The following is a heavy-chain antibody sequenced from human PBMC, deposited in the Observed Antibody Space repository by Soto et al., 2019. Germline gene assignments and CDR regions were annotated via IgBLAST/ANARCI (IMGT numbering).Heavy chain of an antibody. Sequence: QVQLVESGGGVVQPGRSLRLSCAASGFTLSSYGMHWVRQAPGKGLEWVALISYDGSNKYYADSVKGRFTISRDNSKNTLYLQMNSLRAEDTAVYYCAKDRRTYSSSEPLDSWGQGTLVTVSS. CDR1: GFTLSSYG. CDR2: ISYDGSNK. J-gene: IGHJ4*02. D-gene: IGHD6-6*01. CDR3: AKDRRTYSSSEPLDS. V-gene: IGHV3-30*18.